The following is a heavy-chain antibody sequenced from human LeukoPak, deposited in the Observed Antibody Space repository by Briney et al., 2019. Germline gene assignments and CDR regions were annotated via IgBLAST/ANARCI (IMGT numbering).Heavy chain of an antibody. CDR3: ASDLPAATS. V-gene: IGHV3-21*01. CDR2: ISGSSDYI. D-gene: IGHD2-2*01. Sequence: GGSLGLSCAASGFTFSGYSMNWVRQAPGKGLEWVSSISGSSDYIFYADLAKGRFTISRDNAKNSLYLQTNSLRAEDTAVYYCASDLPAATSWGQGTLVTVSS. J-gene: IGHJ4*02. CDR1: GFTFSGYS.